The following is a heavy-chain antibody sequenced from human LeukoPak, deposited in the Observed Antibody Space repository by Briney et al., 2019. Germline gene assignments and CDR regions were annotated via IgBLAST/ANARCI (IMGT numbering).Heavy chain of an antibody. CDR3: ARAGSSWNVPYFDY. Sequence: SETLSLTCTVSGGSISSYYWSWIRQPPGKGLEWIGYIYYSGSTNYNPSLKSRVTISVDTSKNQFSLKLSSVTAADTAVYYCARAGSSWNVPYFDYWGQGTLVTVSS. CDR1: GGSISSYY. J-gene: IGHJ4*02. V-gene: IGHV4-59*01. D-gene: IGHD6-13*01. CDR2: IYYSGST.